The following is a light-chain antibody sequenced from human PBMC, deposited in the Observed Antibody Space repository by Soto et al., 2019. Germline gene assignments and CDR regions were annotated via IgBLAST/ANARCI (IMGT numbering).Light chain of an antibody. Sequence: EIVLKQSPGTLSLSPGERATLSCRASQSVSSSYLAWYQQKPGQAPRLLMSAASSRATGITDRFSGSGSGTEFTLTISSLQSEDFAVYYCQQYNNWPITVGPGTRLEIK. V-gene: IGKV3-20*01. J-gene: IGKJ5*01. CDR3: QQYNNWPIT. CDR1: QSVSSSY. CDR2: AAS.